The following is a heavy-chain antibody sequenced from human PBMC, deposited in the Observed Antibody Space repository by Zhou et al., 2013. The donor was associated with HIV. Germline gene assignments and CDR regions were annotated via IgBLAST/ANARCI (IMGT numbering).Heavy chain of an antibody. J-gene: IGHJ6*02. D-gene: IGHD3-22*01. CDR1: GYTFSSYG. CDR3: ARDKGHYESEADYYYYVMDV. CDR2: IGAHNGNT. Sequence: QVQLVQSGAEVKQPGASVKVSCKASGYTFSSYGISCVRQAPGQGLEWMGWIGAHNGNTNYAQNFRGRVTMTTDTSTSTAYMELRSLTSDDTAVYYCARDKGHYESEADYYYYVMDVWGQGTTVTVSS. V-gene: IGHV1-18*01.